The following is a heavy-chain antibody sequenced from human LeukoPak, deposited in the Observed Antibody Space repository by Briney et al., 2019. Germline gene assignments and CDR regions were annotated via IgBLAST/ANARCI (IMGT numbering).Heavy chain of an antibody. V-gene: IGHV5-51*01. CDR3: ARGRGYGSSSPRVTTFDY. CDR1: GSSFPSYW. J-gene: IGHJ4*02. Sequence: RGESLQISCKGSGSSFPSYWIGWVRQMPGKGLEWMGIIYPGDSDTRYSPSFQGQVTISADKSISTAYLQWSTLKASDTAMYFCARGRGYGSSSPRVTTFDYWGQGTLVTVSS. D-gene: IGHD6-6*01. CDR2: IYPGDSDT.